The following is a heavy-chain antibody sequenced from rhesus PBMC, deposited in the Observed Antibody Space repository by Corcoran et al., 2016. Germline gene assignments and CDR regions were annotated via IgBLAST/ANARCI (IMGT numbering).Heavy chain of an antibody. Sequence: QVTLKESGPALVKPTQSLTLTCTCSGFSVTTSEMGVGWILQPPGKALEWLALIYWDDDKRYSTSLKSRLTISKDTSKNQVVLTMTHMDPVDTATYYCARGEAAGFDYWGQGVLVTVSS. CDR1: GFSVTTSEMG. J-gene: IGHJ4*01. CDR3: ARGEAAGFDY. CDR2: IYWDDDK. V-gene: IGHV2-174*01. D-gene: IGHD6-13*01.